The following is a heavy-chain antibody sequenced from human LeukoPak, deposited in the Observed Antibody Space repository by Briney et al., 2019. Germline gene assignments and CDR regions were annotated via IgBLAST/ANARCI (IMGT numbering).Heavy chain of an antibody. J-gene: IGHJ6*02. V-gene: IGHV4-59*01. CDR1: GGSFSSYY. CDR3: ARFMSSGQTYYFYGMDV. D-gene: IGHD6-19*01. CDR2: IYYSGST. Sequence: SSETLSLTCAVYGGSFSSYYWSWIRQPPGKGLEWIGCIYYSGSTNYNPSLKSRVTISVDTSKNQFSLKLSSVTAADTAVYYCARFMSSGQTYYFYGMDVWGQGTTVTVSS.